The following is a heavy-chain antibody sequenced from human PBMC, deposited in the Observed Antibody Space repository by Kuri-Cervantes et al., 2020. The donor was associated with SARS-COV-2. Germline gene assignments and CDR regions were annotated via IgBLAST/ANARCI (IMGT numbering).Heavy chain of an antibody. J-gene: IGHJ4*02. Sequence: GESLKISCAASGFTFSSYSMNWVRQAPGKGLEWVSYISSSSSTIYYADSVKGRFTISRANAKNSLYLQMNSLRDEDTAVYYCARAISSWFDYWGQGTLVTVSS. D-gene: IGHD6-13*01. V-gene: IGHV3-48*02. CDR2: ISSSSSTI. CDR3: ARAISSWFDY. CDR1: GFTFSSYS.